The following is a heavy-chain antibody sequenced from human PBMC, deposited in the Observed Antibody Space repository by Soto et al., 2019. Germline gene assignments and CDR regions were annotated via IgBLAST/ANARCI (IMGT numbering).Heavy chain of an antibody. CDR3: AKTLYYYDRAPVDY. J-gene: IGHJ4*02. CDR2: ISVSGGST. Sequence: GGSLRLACAASGFTFSGYAMSWVRQAPGKGREWVSAISVSGGSTYYADSVKGRFTISRDNSKNTLYLQMNSLRAEDTAVYYCAKTLYYYDRAPVDYWGQGTLVTVSS. D-gene: IGHD3-22*01. CDR1: GFTFSGYA. V-gene: IGHV3-23*01.